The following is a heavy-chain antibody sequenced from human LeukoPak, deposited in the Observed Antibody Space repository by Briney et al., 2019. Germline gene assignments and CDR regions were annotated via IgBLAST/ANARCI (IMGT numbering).Heavy chain of an antibody. V-gene: IGHV3-48*01. J-gene: IGHJ4*02. D-gene: IGHD6-19*01. CDR3: ARWDSSGWLDC. Sequence: GGSLRLSCAASGFTLRSYSLSWVRQAPGKGLEWVSYISGSSSAIYYADSVKGRFTISRDNAKDSLYLQMNSLRAEDTAVYYCARWDSSGWLDCWGQGTLVTVSS. CDR1: GFTLRSYS. CDR2: ISGSSSAI.